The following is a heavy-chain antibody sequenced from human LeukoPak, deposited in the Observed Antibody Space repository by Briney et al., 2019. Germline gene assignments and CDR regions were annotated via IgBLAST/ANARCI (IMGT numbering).Heavy chain of an antibody. CDR2: IYYTGNT. CDR1: GGTISRSSYY. D-gene: IGHD1/OR15-1a*01. Sequence: PSETLSLTCTVSGGTISRSSYYWGWIRQPPGKGLEWIGSIYYTGNTHYNPSLKSRVTISVDTSKNQFSLKLSSVTTADTAVYYCARPRGGDGNNAGSFDIWGQGTMFTVSS. J-gene: IGHJ3*02. V-gene: IGHV4-39*01. CDR3: ARPRGGDGNNAGSFDI.